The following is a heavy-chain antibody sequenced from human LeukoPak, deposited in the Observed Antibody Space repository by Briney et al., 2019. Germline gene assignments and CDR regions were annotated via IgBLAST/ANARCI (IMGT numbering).Heavy chain of an antibody. J-gene: IGHJ5*02. CDR2: ISAYNGNT. CDR3: ARSLDFWSENP. Sequence: ASVKVSCKASGYTFTSYGISWVRQAPGQGLEWMGWISAYNGNTNYAQKFQGRLTMTTDRSTSTAYMELRSLRSDDTAVYYCARSLDFWSENPWGQGTVVTVSS. V-gene: IGHV1-18*01. CDR1: GYTFTSYG. D-gene: IGHD3-3*01.